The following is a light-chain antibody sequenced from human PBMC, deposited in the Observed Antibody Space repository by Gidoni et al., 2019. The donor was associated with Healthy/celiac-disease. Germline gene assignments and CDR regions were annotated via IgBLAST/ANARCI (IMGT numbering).Light chain of an antibody. J-gene: IGLJ2*01. Sequence: SYELTQPPSVSVSLGQMARITCSGEALPKKYAYWYQQKPGQFPVLVMYKDSERPSGIPERFSGSSSGTIVTLTISGVQAEDEADYYCLSADSSGPHVVFGGGTKLTVL. CDR1: ALPKKY. CDR3: LSADSSGPHVV. CDR2: KDS. V-gene: IGLV3-16*01.